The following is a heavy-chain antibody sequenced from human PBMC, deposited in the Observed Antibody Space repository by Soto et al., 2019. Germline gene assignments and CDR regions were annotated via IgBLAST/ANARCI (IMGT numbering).Heavy chain of an antibody. D-gene: IGHD2-2*01. CDR1: GYTFTSYA. CDR2: INAGNGNT. Sequence: GASVKVSCKASGYTFTSYAMHWVRQAPGQRLEWMGWINAGNGNTKYSQKFQGRVTITRDTSASTAYMELSSLRSEDTAVYYCARAIVVVPAAIRGGWFDPWGQGTLVTVSS. V-gene: IGHV1-3*01. CDR3: ARAIVVVPAAIRGGWFDP. J-gene: IGHJ5*02.